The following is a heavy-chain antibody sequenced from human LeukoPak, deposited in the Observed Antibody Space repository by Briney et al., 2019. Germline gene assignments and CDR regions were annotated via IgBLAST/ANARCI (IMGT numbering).Heavy chain of an antibody. CDR3: ARDRKGASYYDILTGCNDY. V-gene: IGHV3-21*03. CDR2: INSSSSYI. CDR1: GFTFSSYS. D-gene: IGHD3-9*01. J-gene: IGHJ4*02. Sequence: GGSLRLSCAASGFTFSSYSRNGVRQAPGKGLEWGSSINSSSSYIYYADSLKGGFTISRDNAKNPLYLQMNSLRAEDTAVYYCARDRKGASYYDILTGCNDYWGQGTLVTVSS.